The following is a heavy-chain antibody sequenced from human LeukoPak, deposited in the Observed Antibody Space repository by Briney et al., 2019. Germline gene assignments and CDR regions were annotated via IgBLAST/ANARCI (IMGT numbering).Heavy chain of an antibody. CDR3: ARGHPYYFYMDG. CDR2: IKQAGSEK. J-gene: IGHJ6*03. Sequence: GGSLRLSCAALGFSFSSYWMTWVRQAPGKGLEWVANIKQAGSEKYYVDSVKGRFTISRDNAKNSLYLEMNSLRAEDTAVYYCARGHPYYFYMDGWGKGTTVTVSS. V-gene: IGHV3-7*01. CDR1: GFSFSSYW.